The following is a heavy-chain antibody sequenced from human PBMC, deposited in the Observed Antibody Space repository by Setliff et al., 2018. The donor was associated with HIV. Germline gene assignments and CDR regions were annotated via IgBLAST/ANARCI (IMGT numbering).Heavy chain of an antibody. CDR2: INPNRGGT. J-gene: IGHJ4*02. Sequence: ASVKVSCKASGYTFSAYHMDWVRQAPGQGLEWMGRINPNRGGTNFAQKFQGRVTLTRDTPASTAYMELSSLRAEDTAVYYCAKDVKFFPVPDRGEYIDYWGQGTLVTVS. CDR3: AKDVKFFPVPDRGEYIDY. V-gene: IGHV1-2*06. CDR1: GYTFSAYH. D-gene: IGHD5-12*01.